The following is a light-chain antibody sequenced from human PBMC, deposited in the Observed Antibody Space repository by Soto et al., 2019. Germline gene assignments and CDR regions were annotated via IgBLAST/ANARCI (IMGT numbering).Light chain of an antibody. CDR1: QAVPNN. J-gene: IGKJ4*01. CDR2: EES. V-gene: IGKV1-9*01. CDR3: QQVKTYPRT. Sequence: IHLTQSPSFLSASFGDRVTITCRPIQAVPNNMAWYQQKPGKPPKLLIYEESTLHSGVPSRFSGRKSGTQFTLTIDSLQPEDFATYYCQQVKTYPRTFGGGTKVDIK.